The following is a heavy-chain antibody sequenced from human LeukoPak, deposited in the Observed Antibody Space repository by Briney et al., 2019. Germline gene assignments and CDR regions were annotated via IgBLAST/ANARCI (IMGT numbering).Heavy chain of an antibody. CDR2: IKSKTDGGTT. Sequence: PGGSLRLSCAASGFTFSNAWMSWVRQAPGKGLEWVGRIKSKTDGGTTDYAAPVKGRFTISRDNAKNSLYLQMNSLRAEDTAAYYCARDLQGSSGWYGYYFDYWGQGTLVTVSS. J-gene: IGHJ4*02. D-gene: IGHD6-19*01. CDR3: ARDLQGSSGWYGYYFDY. V-gene: IGHV3-15*01. CDR1: GFTFSNAW.